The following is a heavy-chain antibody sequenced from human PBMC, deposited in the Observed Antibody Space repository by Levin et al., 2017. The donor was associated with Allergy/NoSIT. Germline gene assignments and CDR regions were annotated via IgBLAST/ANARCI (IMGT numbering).Heavy chain of an antibody. CDR2: IYYSGST. CDR3: ARDSGSQKGVDAFDI. V-gene: IGHV4-31*03. J-gene: IGHJ3*02. CDR1: GGSISSGGYY. D-gene: IGHD1-26*01. Sequence: SQTLSLTCTVSGGSISSGGYYWSWIRQHPGKGLEWIGYIYYSGSTYYNPSLKSRVTISVDTSKNQFSLKLSSVTAADTAVYYCARDSGSQKGVDAFDIWGQGTMVTVSS.